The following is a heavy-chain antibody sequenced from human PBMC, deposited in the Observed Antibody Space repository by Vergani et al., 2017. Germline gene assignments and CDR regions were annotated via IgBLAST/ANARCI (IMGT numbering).Heavy chain of an antibody. CDR3: AKAKARNSGYDYLYYYHAMDV. D-gene: IGHD5-12*01. V-gene: IGHV3-23*01. J-gene: IGHJ6*02. CDR1: GFTFNHYA. Sequence: EVQLLESGGDLVQPGGSLRLSCAPSGFTFNHYAMNWVRQAPGKGLEWVSGISGSGGSTYYAGSVKGRFTISRDSSKNTLYLQMNSLSAGDTAVYYCAKAKARNSGYDYLYYYHAMDVGGQGTTVTVSS. CDR2: ISGSGGST.